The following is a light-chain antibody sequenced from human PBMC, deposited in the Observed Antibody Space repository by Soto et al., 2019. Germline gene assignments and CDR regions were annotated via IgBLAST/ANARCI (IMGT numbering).Light chain of an antibody. CDR1: QSLLHSNGKTY. J-gene: IGKJ1*01. Sequence: DIVMTQTPLSLSITPGQPASISCKSSQSLLHSNGKTYFYWYLQKPCQPPQLLIYEVSNRFSGVAYRFIGSESGTDFRLKIRREEAEDVGVYYCMQTVQLPWTFGQGTKVEIK. V-gene: IGKV2D-29*01. CDR2: EVS. CDR3: MQTVQLPWT.